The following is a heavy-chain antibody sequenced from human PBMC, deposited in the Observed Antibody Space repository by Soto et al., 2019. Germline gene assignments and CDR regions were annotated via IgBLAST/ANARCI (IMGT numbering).Heavy chain of an antibody. CDR1: GGSFSNTIYY. CDR3: ARHMRAVASPLGY. J-gene: IGHJ4*02. Sequence: LSLTCSVSGGSFSNTIYYWAWIRQPPGKGLEWIGSIYYNGNAFYNPSLKSRVTISVDSSKSQFSLKVTSVTAADTAVYYCARHMRAVASPLGYWGQGALVTVSS. D-gene: IGHD6-19*01. CDR2: IYYNGNA. V-gene: IGHV4-39*01.